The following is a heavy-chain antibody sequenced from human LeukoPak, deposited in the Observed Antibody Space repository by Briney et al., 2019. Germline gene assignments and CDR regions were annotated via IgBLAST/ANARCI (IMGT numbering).Heavy chain of an antibody. CDR1: GFTFSSYS. CDR3: ARRGYYYDSSGYYSYEGRDY. J-gene: IGHJ4*02. V-gene: IGHV3-21*01. D-gene: IGHD3-22*01. CDR2: ISSSSSYI. Sequence: GGSLRLSCAASGFTFSSYSMNWVRQAPGKGLEWVSFISSSSSYIDYADSVKGRFTISRDNTKNSLFLRMNNLRAEDTAVYYCARRGYYYDSSGYYSYEGRDYWGQGTLVTVSS.